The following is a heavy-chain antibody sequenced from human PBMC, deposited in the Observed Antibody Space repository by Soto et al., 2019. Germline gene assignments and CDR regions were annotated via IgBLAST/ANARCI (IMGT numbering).Heavy chain of an antibody. Sequence: PSETLSLTCSVSGVTISYGGYSWSWIRQSPGEGLEWLGYISHVETTYYNPSFQSRLSLSIDRTRNQFSLSLSSMTAADKAVYYCARGGGYDSFDFWGQGIQVTVSS. J-gene: IGHJ4*02. CDR2: ISHVETT. V-gene: IGHV4-30-2*06. CDR1: GVTISYGGYS. CDR3: ARGGGYDSFDF. D-gene: IGHD3-3*01.